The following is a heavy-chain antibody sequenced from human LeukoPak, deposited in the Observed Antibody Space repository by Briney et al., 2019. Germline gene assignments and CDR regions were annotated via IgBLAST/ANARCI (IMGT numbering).Heavy chain of an antibody. CDR3: ARGQGDFWSGYSQTFDY. V-gene: IGHV4-39*07. CDR1: GVSISSSNSY. Sequence: PSETLSLTCTVSGVSISSSNSYWGWIRQPPGKGLEWIGSIYYSGSTYYNPSLKSRVTISVDTSKNQFSLKLSSVTAADTAVYYCARGQGDFWSGYSQTFDYWGQGTLVTVSS. CDR2: IYYSGST. J-gene: IGHJ4*02. D-gene: IGHD3-3*01.